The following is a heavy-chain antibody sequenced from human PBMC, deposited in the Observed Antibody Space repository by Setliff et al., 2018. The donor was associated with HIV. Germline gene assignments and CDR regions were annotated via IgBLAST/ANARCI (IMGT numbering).Heavy chain of an antibody. CDR1: RGSINSGGSY. J-gene: IGHJ5*02. CDR2: IYYSGNT. D-gene: IGHD6-13*01. CDR3: ARAPSRPYSSSWSGRRVTWFDA. V-gene: IGHV4-31*03. Sequence: SETLSLTCTVSRGSINSGGSYWSWIRQHPGKGLEWIGYIYYSGNTYYNPSLKSRVTISVDTSKNQFSLRLSSVTAADTAVYYCARAPSRPYSSSWSGRRVTWFDAWGQGTPVTVS.